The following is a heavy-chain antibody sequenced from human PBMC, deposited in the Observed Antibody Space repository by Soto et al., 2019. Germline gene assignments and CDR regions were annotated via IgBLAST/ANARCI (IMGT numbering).Heavy chain of an antibody. D-gene: IGHD3-3*01. J-gene: IGHJ4*02. V-gene: IGHV3-15*07. Sequence: PGGSLRLSCAASGFTFSNAWMNWVRQAPGKGLEWVGRIKSKTDGGTTDYAAPVKGRFTISRDDSKNTLYLQMNSLKTEDTAVYYFTTEPLVPSWSGYYTPFDYGGQGTLVTVSS. CDR3: TTEPLVPSWSGYYTPFDY. CDR2: IKSKTDGGTT. CDR1: GFTFSNAW.